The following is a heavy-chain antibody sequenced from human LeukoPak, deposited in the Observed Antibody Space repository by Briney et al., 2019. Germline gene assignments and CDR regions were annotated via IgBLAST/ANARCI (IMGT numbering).Heavy chain of an antibody. CDR2: IYYSGST. J-gene: IGHJ4*02. CDR3: AREGAYSGYDLTFDY. V-gene: IGHV4-30-4*01. CDR1: GGSISSGDYY. Sequence: SKTLSLTCTVSGGSISSGDYYWSWIRQPPGKGLEWIGYIYYSGSTYYNPSLKSRVTISVDTSKNQFSLKLSSVTAADTAVYYCAREGAYSGYDLTFDYWGQGTLVTVSS. D-gene: IGHD5-12*01.